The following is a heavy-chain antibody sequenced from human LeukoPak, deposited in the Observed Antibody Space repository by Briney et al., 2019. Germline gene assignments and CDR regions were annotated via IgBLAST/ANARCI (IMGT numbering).Heavy chain of an antibody. J-gene: IGHJ4*02. Sequence: PGGSLRLSCAASGFTFDDYGMSWVRQAPGKGLEWVSGINWNGGSTGYADSVKGRFTISRDNAKNSLYLQMNSLRAEDTALYYRARVTAYYDSSGYSGYYYFDYWGQGTLVTVSS. V-gene: IGHV3-20*04. CDR3: ARVTAYYDSSGYSGYYYFDY. CDR2: INWNGGST. D-gene: IGHD3-22*01. CDR1: GFTFDDYG.